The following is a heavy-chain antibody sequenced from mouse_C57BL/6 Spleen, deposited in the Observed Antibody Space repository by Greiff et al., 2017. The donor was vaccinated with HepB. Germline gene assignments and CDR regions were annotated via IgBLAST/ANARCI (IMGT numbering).Heavy chain of an antibody. CDR2: INPNNGGT. CDR3: ARGVYDYDFDY. D-gene: IGHD2-4*01. V-gene: IGHV1-22*01. Sequence: VQLKESGPELVKPGASVKMSCKASGYKFTDYNMHWVKQSHGKSLEWIGYINPNNGGTSYNQKFKGKATLTVNKSSSTAYMELRSLTSEDSAVYYCARGVYDYDFDYWGQGTTLTVSS. J-gene: IGHJ2*01. CDR1: GYKFTDYN.